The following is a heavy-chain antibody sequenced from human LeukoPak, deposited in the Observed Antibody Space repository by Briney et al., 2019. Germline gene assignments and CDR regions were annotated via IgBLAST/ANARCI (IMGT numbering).Heavy chain of an antibody. J-gene: IGHJ4*02. V-gene: IGHV2-70*04. CDR3: ARTHELGYCSGGSCYPYFDY. Sequence: SGPALVKPTQTLTLTCTFSGFSLSTSGMRVSWIRQPPGKALEWLARNDLDDDKSYTTSLKTRPTISKDTYKNQVVLTMTNMDPVDTATYYCARTHELGYCSGGSCYPYFDYWGQGTLVTVSS. CDR2: NDLDDDK. D-gene: IGHD2-15*01. CDR1: GFSLSTSGMR.